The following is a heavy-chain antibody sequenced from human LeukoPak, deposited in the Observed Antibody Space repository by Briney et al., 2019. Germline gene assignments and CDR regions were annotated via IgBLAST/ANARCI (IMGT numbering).Heavy chain of an antibody. Sequence: ASVKVSCKASGYTCTGYYMHWVRQAPGQGLEWMGWINPNSGGTNYAQKFQGRVTMTRDTSISTAYMELSRLRSDDTAVYYCVRQRIQGNWFDPWGQGTLVTVSS. D-gene: IGHD6-25*01. CDR2: INPNSGGT. CDR3: VRQRIQGNWFDP. V-gene: IGHV1-2*02. CDR1: GYTCTGYY. J-gene: IGHJ5*02.